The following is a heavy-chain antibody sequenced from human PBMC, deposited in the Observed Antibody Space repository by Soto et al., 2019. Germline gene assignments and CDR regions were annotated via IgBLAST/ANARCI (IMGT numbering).Heavy chain of an antibody. Sequence: EVQLVETGGGLIPPGGSLRLSWAASGFTVSSNYMSGVRKSPGKGLEWVSVLYAVGSTYYADSVKVLFTVSRDTSKNTLYLQMNSLRAEDTAVYYCVRPDDSSGEWAYLQQWGKGIMVTFSS. J-gene: IGHJ1*01. CDR1: GFTVSSNY. D-gene: IGHD3-22*01. V-gene: IGHV3-53*02. CDR2: LYAVGST. CDR3: VRPDDSSGEWAYLQQ.